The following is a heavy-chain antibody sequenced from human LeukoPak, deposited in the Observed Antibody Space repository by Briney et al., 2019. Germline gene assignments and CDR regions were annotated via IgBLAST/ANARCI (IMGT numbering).Heavy chain of an antibody. D-gene: IGHD6-19*01. CDR2: ISYDGSNK. CDR3: ARDLNLAVAGIGGGDY. Sequence: PEGSLRLSCAASGFTFSSYAMHWVRQAPGKGLGWVAVISYDGSNKYYADSVKGRFTISRDNPKNTLFLQMNSLRAEDTAVYYCARDLNLAVAGIGGGDYWGQGTLVTVSS. CDR1: GFTFSSYA. J-gene: IGHJ4*02. V-gene: IGHV3-30*04.